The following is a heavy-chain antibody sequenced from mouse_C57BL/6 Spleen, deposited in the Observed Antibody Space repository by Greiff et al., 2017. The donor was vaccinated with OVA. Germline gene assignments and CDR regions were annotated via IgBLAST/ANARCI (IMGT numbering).Heavy chain of an antibody. V-gene: IGHV1-53*01. CDR2: INPSNGGT. J-gene: IGHJ4*01. D-gene: IGHD4-1*01. CDR3: AREGDWDGAMDY. Sequence: QVHVKQPGTELVKPGASVKLSCKASSYTFTSYWMHWVKQRPGQGLEWIGNINPSNGGTNYNEKFKSKATLTVDKSSSTAYMQLSSLTSEDSAVYYCAREGDWDGAMDYWGQGTSVTVSS. CDR1: SYTFTSYW.